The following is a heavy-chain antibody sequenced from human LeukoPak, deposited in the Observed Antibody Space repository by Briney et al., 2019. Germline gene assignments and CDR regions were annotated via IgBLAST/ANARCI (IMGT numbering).Heavy chain of an antibody. CDR3: APDPNKWLRNY. D-gene: IGHD5-12*01. Sequence: GGSLRLSCAASGFTVSSNYMSWVRQAPGKGLEWVSVIYSGGSTYHADSVKGRFTISRDNSNNTLYLQMNSLRVEDTAVYYCAPDPNKWLRNYWGQGTLVTVSS. CDR2: IYSGGST. CDR1: GFTVSSNY. V-gene: IGHV3-53*01. J-gene: IGHJ4*02.